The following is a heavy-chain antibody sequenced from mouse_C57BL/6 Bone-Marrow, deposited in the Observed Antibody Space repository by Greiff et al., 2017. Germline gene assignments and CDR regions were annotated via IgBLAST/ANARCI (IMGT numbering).Heavy chain of an antibody. D-gene: IGHD1-1*01. CDR1: GYTFTGYW. V-gene: IGHV1-9*01. J-gene: IGHJ1*03. CDR2: ILPGSGST. Sequence: VQLQQSGAELMKPGASVKLSCKATGYTFTGYWIEWVKQRPGHGLEWIGEILPGSGSTNYNEKLKGKATFTADKSSSTAYMELRSLTSEDSAVYFCARSGYYGSSYDWYFDVWGTGTTVTVSS. CDR3: ARSGYYGSSYDWYFDV.